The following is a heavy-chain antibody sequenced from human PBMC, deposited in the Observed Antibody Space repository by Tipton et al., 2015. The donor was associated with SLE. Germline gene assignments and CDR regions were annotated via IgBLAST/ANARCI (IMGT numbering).Heavy chain of an antibody. CDR2: IYTSGRT. V-gene: IGHV4-61*02. D-gene: IGHD1-1*01. CDR3: ARRSVQEAFDI. J-gene: IGHJ3*02. Sequence: TLSLTCTVSDGSISSATYYWNWSRQPAGKTLEWIGRIYTSGRTNYNPSLKSRVTISVDTSKNHFSLKLRSVTAADTAVYFCARRSVQEAFDIWGQGTMVTVSS. CDR1: DGSISSATYY.